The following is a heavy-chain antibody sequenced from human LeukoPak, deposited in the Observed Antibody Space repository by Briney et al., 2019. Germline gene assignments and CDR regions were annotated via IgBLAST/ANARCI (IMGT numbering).Heavy chain of an antibody. CDR1: GGPISTHY. CDR2: NDYSGST. V-gene: IGHV4-59*11. J-gene: IGHJ6*03. D-gene: IGHD3-10*01. CDR3: ARGATFRGTYYMDV. Sequence: PSETLSLTCIVSGGPISTHYWSWSRQPPGKGLEWIGYNDYSGSTNYNPSLKSRVTISVDTSKNQLSLKLNSVTAADTAVYYCARGATFRGTYYMDVWGKGTTVTVSS.